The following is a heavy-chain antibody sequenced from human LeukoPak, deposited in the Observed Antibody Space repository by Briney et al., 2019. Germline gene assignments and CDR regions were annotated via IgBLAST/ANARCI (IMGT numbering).Heavy chain of an antibody. CDR3: QSRFLEWLLDY. CDR2: IYYGGYT. V-gene: IGHV4-39*01. D-gene: IGHD3-3*01. Sequence: SETLSLTCTVSGGSISSNNYYWGWLRQPPGTGLEWIGSIYYGGYTYYNPSLKSRVTISVDTSKNQFSLKLSSVTAAGTAIYYCQSRFLEWLLDYWGQGTLVTVSS. CDR1: GGSISSNNYY. J-gene: IGHJ4*02.